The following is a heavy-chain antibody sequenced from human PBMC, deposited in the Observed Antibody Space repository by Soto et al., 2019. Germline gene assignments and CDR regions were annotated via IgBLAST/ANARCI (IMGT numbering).Heavy chain of an antibody. CDR1: GFTFSSYA. J-gene: IGHJ4*02. V-gene: IGHV3-23*01. CDR2: ISGSGGST. Sequence: EVQLLESGGGLVQPGGSLRLSCAASGFTFSSYAMSWVRQAPGKGLEWVSAISGSGGSTYYADSVKGRFTISRDNSKNTLNLQMNSLRAEDTAVYYCAKEGSGSYGPPDYIDYWGQGTLFTVSS. D-gene: IGHD1-26*01. CDR3: AKEGSGSYGPPDYIDY.